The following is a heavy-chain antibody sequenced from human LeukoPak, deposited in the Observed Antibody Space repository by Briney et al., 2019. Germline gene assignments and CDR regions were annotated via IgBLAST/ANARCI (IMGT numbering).Heavy chain of an antibody. V-gene: IGHV3-30-3*01. D-gene: IGHD4-17*01. J-gene: IGHJ4*02. CDR2: ISYDGSNK. CDR1: GFTFSSYA. Sequence: GGSLRLSCAASGFTFSSYAMHWVRQAPGKGLEWVAAISYDGSNKYYADSVKGRFTISRDNSKSTLYLQMNSLRAEDTAVYYCARGADYGDFLDYWGQGTLVTVSS. CDR3: ARGADYGDFLDY.